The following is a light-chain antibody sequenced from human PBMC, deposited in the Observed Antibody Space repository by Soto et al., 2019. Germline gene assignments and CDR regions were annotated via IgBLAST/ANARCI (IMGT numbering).Light chain of an antibody. CDR2: DVN. CDR3: SAHGGTTPYV. Sequence: QSALTQPPSASGSPGQSVAISCTGTASDIGGYTFVSWYQQHPGKAPKLLIYDVNKRPSGVPDRFSGSKSGNTASLTVSGLQAWDEDDYYCSAHGGTTPYVFGTGTKVTVL. V-gene: IGLV2-8*01. J-gene: IGLJ1*01. CDR1: ASDIGGYTF.